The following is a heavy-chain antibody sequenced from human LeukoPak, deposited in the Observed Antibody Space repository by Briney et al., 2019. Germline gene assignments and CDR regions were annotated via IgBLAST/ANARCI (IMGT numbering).Heavy chain of an antibody. J-gene: IGHJ5*02. CDR2: IYYSGST. D-gene: IGHD3-9*01. V-gene: IGHV4-39*07. CDR3: ARGIVLRYFDWLVGWFDP. Sequence: PSETLSLTCTVSGGSISSSSYYWGWIRQPPGKGLEWIGSIYYSGSTYYNPSLKSRVTISVDTSKNQFSLKLSSVTAADTAVYYCARGIVLRYFDWLVGWFDPWGQGTLVTVSS. CDR1: GGSISSSSYY.